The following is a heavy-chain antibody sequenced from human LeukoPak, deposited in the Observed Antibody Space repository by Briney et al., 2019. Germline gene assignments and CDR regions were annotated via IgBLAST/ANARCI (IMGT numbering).Heavy chain of an antibody. V-gene: IGHV1-69*13. Sequence: SVKVSCKASGGTFSSYAISWVRQAPGQGLEWMGGIIPIFGTANYAQKFQGRVTITADESTSTAHMELSSLRSEDTAVYYCAGNRAAAPPNFWGQGTLVTVSS. D-gene: IGHD6-13*01. J-gene: IGHJ4*02. CDR2: IIPIFGTA. CDR1: GGTFSSYA. CDR3: AGNRAAAPPNF.